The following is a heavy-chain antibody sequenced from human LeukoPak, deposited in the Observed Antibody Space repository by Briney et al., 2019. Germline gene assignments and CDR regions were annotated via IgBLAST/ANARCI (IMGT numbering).Heavy chain of an antibody. CDR3: ARWTNFHAFDI. V-gene: IGHV4-61*02. J-gene: IGHJ3*02. D-gene: IGHD1-1*01. CDR1: GGSISSGSDY. CDR2: IYTSGST. Sequence: PSETLSLTCTVSGGSISSGSDYWSWIRQPAGKGLEWIGRIYTSGSTNYNPSLKSRVTISVDTSNNQFSLRVSSVTAADTAVYYCARWTNFHAFDIWGQGTMVTVSS.